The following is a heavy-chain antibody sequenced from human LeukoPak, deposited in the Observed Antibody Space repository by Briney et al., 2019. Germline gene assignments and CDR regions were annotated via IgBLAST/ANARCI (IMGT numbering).Heavy chain of an antibody. CDR2: ISSSSSYI. CDR3: ARVFSRYSSSWYPFDY. D-gene: IGHD6-13*01. Sequence: GGSLRLSCAASGFTFSSHWMNWVRQAPGKGLEWVSSISSSSSYIYYADSVKGRFTISRDNAKNSLYLQMNSLRAEDTAVYYCARVFSRYSSSWYPFDYWGQGTLVTVSS. CDR1: GFTFSSHW. J-gene: IGHJ4*02. V-gene: IGHV3-21*01.